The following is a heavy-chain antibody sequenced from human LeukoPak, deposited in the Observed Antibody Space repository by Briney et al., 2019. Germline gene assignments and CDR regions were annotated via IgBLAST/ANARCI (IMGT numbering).Heavy chain of an antibody. D-gene: IGHD3-10*01. CDR3: ARVVKITMVRGVNMLLLPRSDYYYMDV. J-gene: IGHJ6*03. CDR1: GGSISSSNY. V-gene: IGHV4-4*02. CDR2: INHSGTT. Sequence: PSETLSLTCAVSGGSISSSNYWSWVRQPPGKGLDWIGEINHSGTTNYNPSLRSRVTISVNKSKNHFSLKLSSVTAADTAVYYCARVVKITMVRGVNMLLLPRSDYYYMDVWGKGTTVTVSS.